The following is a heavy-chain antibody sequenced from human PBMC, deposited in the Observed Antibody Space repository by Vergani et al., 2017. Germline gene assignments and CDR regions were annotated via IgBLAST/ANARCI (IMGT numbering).Heavy chain of an antibody. J-gene: IGHJ3*02. V-gene: IGHV4-59*11. CDR2: IYYSGST. CDR1: GGSISSHY. CDR3: ARAIVDSDAFDI. Sequence: QVQLQESGPGLVKPSETLSLTCTVSGGSISSHYWSWIRQPPGKGLEWIGSIYYSGSTYYNPSLKSRVTISVDTSKNQFSLKLSSVTAADTAVYYCARAIVDSDAFDIWGQGTMVTVSS. D-gene: IGHD1-26*01.